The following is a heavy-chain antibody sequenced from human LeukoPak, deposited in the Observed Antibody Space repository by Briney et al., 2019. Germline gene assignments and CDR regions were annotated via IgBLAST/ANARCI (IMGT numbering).Heavy chain of an antibody. V-gene: IGHV3-11*01. Sequence: GGSLRLSCAASGFTFSDYYMSWIRQAPGKGLEWVSYISSSGSTIYYADSVKGRFTISRDNAKNSLYLQMNSLRAEDTALYYCAKGPRERSYYFDYWGQGTLVTVSS. CDR2: ISSSGSTI. J-gene: IGHJ4*02. CDR3: AKGPRERSYYFDY. CDR1: GFTFSDYY.